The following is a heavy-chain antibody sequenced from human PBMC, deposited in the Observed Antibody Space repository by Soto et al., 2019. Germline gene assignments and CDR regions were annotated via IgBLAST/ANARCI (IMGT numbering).Heavy chain of an antibody. CDR3: AKGFGISWQYYLDY. CDR1: VFCFASYA. Sequence: EVQLLESGGSLVQPGGSLRLSYAASVFCFASYAMNWVSQAPGKGLEWVSGIRGSGGSTYYADSVKGRFTISRDNSKNTLYLQLSSLRVEDTAVYYCAKGFGISWQYYLDYWRQGTLVTVSS. J-gene: IGHJ4*02. D-gene: IGHD3-10*01. V-gene: IGHV3-23*01. CDR2: IRGSGGST.